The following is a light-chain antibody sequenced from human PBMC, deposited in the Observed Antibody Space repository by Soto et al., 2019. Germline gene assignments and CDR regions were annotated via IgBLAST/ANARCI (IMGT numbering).Light chain of an antibody. CDR2: DVS. V-gene: IGLV2-11*01. CDR3: CSYAGSYSYV. CDR1: SSDVGGFNY. J-gene: IGLJ1*01. Sequence: QSALTQPRSVSGSPGQSVTISCTGTSSDVGGFNYVSWYHQHPGTAPKLMIYDVSKRPSGVPDRFSGSKSGNTASLTISGLQAEDEADYYCCSYAGSYSYVFGTGTKATVL.